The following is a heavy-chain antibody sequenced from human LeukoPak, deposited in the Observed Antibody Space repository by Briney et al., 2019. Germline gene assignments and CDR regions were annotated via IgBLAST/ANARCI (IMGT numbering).Heavy chain of an antibody. CDR3: AKVLGYYDSSGYYQEGGFDY. Sequence: GGSLRLSCAASGFTFSSYDMHWVRQAPGKGLEWVSLISGDGGSTYYADSVKGRFTISRDNSKNSLYLQMNSLRTEDTALYYCAKVLGYYDSSGYYQEGGFDYWGQGTLVTVSS. V-gene: IGHV3-43*02. D-gene: IGHD3-22*01. J-gene: IGHJ4*02. CDR1: GFTFSSYD. CDR2: ISGDGGST.